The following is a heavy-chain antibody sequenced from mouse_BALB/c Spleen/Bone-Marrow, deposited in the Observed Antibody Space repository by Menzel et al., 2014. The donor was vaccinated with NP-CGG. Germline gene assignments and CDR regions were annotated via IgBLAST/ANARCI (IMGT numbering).Heavy chain of an antibody. CDR1: GFSLXSYG. J-gene: IGHJ4*01. V-gene: IGHV2-2*02. CDR3: ARNPIRRNAMDY. D-gene: IGHD2-12*01. Sequence: VKLQESGPGLMQPSQSLSITCTVSGFSLXSYGVHWVRQSPGKGLEWLGVIWSGGTTDYNAPFISRLSISKDNSKSQVFFKMNSLQANDTAIYYCARNPIRRNAMDYWGQGTSVTVSS. CDR2: IWSGGTT.